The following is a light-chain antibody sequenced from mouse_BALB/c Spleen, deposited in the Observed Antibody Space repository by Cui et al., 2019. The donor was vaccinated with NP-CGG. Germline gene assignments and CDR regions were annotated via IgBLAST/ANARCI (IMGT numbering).Light chain of an antibody. CDR3: ALWYSNHWV. CDR2: GTN. V-gene: IGLV1*01. Sequence: AVVTQESALTTSPGETVTLTCRSSTGAVTTSNYANWVQEKPDHLFTGLIGGTNNRVPGVPARFSGSLNGDKAALTITGAQTEDEAIYFCALWYSNHWVFGGGTKLTVL. CDR1: TGAVTTSNY. J-gene: IGLJ1*01.